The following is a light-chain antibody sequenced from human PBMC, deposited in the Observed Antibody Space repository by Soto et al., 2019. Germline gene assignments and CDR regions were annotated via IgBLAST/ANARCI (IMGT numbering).Light chain of an antibody. CDR2: DAS. CDR1: QSISNL. V-gene: IGKV1-5*01. CDR3: QQYSNYFPWT. Sequence: DLQMTQSPSTLSASVGDRVTLTCRASQSISNLLAWYQQKPGEAPKLLVFDASKLDNGVPSRFSGSGSATEFTLTINSMQPDDFATYYCQQYSNYFPWTFGQGTKVEI. J-gene: IGKJ1*01.